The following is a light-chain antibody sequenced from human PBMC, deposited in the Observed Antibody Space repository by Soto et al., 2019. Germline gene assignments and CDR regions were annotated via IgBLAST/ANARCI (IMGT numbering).Light chain of an antibody. J-gene: IGKJ1*01. CDR1: QSVSSN. V-gene: IGKV3D-15*01. CDR3: QQYNNWTRK. Sequence: EIVMTQSPATLSVSPGERATLSCRASQSVSSNLAWYQQKPGQAPRLLIYGASTRATGIPARFSGSGSGTEFTLTISSLQSEDFAVYYCQQYNNWTRKCGKGTKVDIK. CDR2: GAS.